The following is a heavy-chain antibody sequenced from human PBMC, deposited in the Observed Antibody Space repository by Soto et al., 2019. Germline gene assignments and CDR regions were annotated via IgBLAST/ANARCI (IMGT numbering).Heavy chain of an antibody. V-gene: IGHV4-59*01. D-gene: IGHD1-20*01. Sequence: SETLSLTCTVSCGSLSTYYWSWIRQPPGKGLEWIVYMSYSGSSNYNPSLKSRVIMSVDTSKNQVSLKLSSVTAADTAVYYCARTRITSTAATFDPWGQGTLVTVSS. CDR2: MSYSGSS. J-gene: IGHJ5*02. CDR3: ARTRITSTAATFDP. CDR1: CGSLSTYY.